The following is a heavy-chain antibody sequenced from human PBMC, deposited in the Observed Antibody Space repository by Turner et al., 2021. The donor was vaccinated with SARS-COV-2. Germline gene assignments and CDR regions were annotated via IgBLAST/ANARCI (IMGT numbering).Heavy chain of an antibody. D-gene: IGHD5-12*01. CDR1: GFTFDDYA. CDR3: AKDRATGYYYYGMDV. CDR2: ISWNSGSI. J-gene: IGHJ6*02. Sequence: EVQLVESGGGLVQPGRSLSLSCAASGFTFDDYAMHWVRQAPGKGLEWVSGISWNSGSIGYADSVKGRFTISRDNDKNSLYLQMNSLRAEDTALYYCAKDRATGYYYYGMDVWGQGTTVTVSS. V-gene: IGHV3-9*01.